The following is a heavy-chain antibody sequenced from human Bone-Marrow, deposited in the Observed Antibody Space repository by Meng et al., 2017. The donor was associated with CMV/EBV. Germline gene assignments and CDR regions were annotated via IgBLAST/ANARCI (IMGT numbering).Heavy chain of an antibody. J-gene: IGHJ3*02. CDR2: IIPILGIA. V-gene: IGHV1-69*04. D-gene: IGHD3-3*01. CDR3: ARELSGITIFGVVGCFDI. CDR1: GYTFTGYY. Sequence: SVKVSCKASGYTFTGYYMHWVRQAPGQGLEWMGRIIPILGIANYAQKFQGRVTITADKSTSTAYMELSSLRSEDTAVYYCARELSGITIFGVVGCFDIWGQGTMVTVSS.